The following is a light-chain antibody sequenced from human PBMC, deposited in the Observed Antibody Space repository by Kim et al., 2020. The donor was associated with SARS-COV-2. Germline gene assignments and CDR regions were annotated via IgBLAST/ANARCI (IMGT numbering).Light chain of an antibody. CDR2: DSS. J-gene: IGKJ4*01. CDR1: RNTGNF. Sequence: PGERATLSCRASRNTGNFLAWYQHKPXQPPRLLVYDSSIRATAVPARFSGSGSGTDFTLTISSLEPEDSAFYYCQQDSNWPPLTFGGGTKLE. CDR3: QQDSNWPPLT. V-gene: IGKV3-11*01.